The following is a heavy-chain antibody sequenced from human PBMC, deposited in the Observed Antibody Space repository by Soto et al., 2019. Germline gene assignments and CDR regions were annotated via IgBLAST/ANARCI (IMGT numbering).Heavy chain of an antibody. D-gene: IGHD2-21*02. V-gene: IGHV4-39*01. J-gene: IGHJ6*02. Sequence: PSETLSLTCTVSGGSISSSSYYWGWIRQPPGKGLEWIGSIYYSGGTYYNPSLKSRVTISVDTSKNQFSLKLSSVTAADTAVYYCASGECGGDCSQYYYYGMDVWGQGTTVTVSS. CDR3: ASGECGGDCSQYYYYGMDV. CDR1: GGSISSSSYY. CDR2: IYYSGGT.